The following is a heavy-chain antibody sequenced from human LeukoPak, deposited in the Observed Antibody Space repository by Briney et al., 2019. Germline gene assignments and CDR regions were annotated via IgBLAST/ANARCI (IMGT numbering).Heavy chain of an antibody. D-gene: IGHD7-27*01. Sequence: SETLSLTCTVSGSSISSHSWGWVRRPPGKGLEWIGYDSNNGNINYNPALKSRVTISVDTSKRQFSLKLRSVTAADTAVYYCARDNWGSLDYWGQGTLVTVSS. J-gene: IGHJ4*02. V-gene: IGHV4-59*11. CDR3: ARDNWGSLDY. CDR2: DSNNGNI. CDR1: GSSISSHS.